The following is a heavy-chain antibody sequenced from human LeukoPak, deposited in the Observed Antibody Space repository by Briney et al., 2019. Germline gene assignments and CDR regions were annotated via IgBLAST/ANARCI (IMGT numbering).Heavy chain of an antibody. D-gene: IGHD2-15*01. CDR2: IYHSGST. Sequence: SQTLSLTCAVSGGSISSGGYSWSWIRQPPGKGLEWIGYIYHSGSTYYNPSLKSRVTISVDRSKNQLSLKLSSVTAADTAVYYCARARVVAASYYFDYWGQGTLVTVSS. V-gene: IGHV4-30-2*01. CDR1: GGSISSGGYS. CDR3: ARARVVAASYYFDY. J-gene: IGHJ4*02.